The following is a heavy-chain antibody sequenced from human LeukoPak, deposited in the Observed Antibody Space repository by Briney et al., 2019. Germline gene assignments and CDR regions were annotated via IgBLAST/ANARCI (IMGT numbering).Heavy chain of an antibody. CDR3: ARDWYYYGSGSYPGGFDY. V-gene: IGHV3-74*01. CDR1: GFTFSNYW. CDR2: INTDGSYT. Sequence: GGSLRLSCAASGFTFSNYWMHWVRQAPGKGLVWVSRINTDGSYTNYADSVKGRFTISRDNAKNTLFLQMSSLRAEDTAVYYCARDWYYYGSGSYPGGFDYWGQGTLVTVSS. D-gene: IGHD3-10*01. J-gene: IGHJ4*02.